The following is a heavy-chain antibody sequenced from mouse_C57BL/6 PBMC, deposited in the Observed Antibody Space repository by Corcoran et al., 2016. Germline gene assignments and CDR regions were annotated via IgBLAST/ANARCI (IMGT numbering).Heavy chain of an antibody. J-gene: IGHJ4*01. CDR2: IYWDDDK. CDR3: ARSPTWEDYYAMDY. D-gene: IGHD4-1*01. V-gene: IGHV8-12*01. Sequence: QVTLKESGPGILQSSQTLSLTCSFSGFSLSTSGMCVSWIRQPSGKGLEWLAHIYWDDDKRYNPSLKSRLTISKDTSRNQVFLKITSVDTADTATYYCARSPTWEDYYAMDYWGQGTSVTVSS. CDR1: GFSLSTSGMC.